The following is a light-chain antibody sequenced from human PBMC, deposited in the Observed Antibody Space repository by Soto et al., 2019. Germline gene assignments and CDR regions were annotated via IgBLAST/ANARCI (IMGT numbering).Light chain of an antibody. V-gene: IGKV3-11*01. CDR3: QQRSNWPPTIT. CDR2: DAS. J-gene: IGKJ5*01. CDR1: QSVSSY. Sequence: EILLTHSPATLSCSPGEVSTLSCRAIQSVSSYLAWYQQKPGQAPRLLIYDASNRATGIPARFSGSGSGTDFTLTISSLEPEDFAVYYCQQRSNWPPTITFGQGTRLEIK.